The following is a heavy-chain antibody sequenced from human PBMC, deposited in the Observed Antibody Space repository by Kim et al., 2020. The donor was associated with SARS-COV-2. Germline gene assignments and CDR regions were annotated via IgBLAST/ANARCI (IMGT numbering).Heavy chain of an antibody. V-gene: IGHV4-59*01. D-gene: IGHD1-26*01. Sequence: SETLSLTCTVSGGSISSYYWSWIRQPPGKGLEWIGYIYYSGSTNYNPSLKSRVTISVDTSKNQFSLKLSSVTAADTAVYYCARFVAISGSYRPSIFDYWGQGTPVTVSS. CDR1: GGSISSYY. J-gene: IGHJ4*02. CDR3: ARFVAISGSYRPSIFDY. CDR2: IYYSGST.